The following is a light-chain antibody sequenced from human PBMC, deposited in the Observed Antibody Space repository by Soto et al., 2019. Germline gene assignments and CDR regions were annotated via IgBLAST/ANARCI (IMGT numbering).Light chain of an antibody. J-gene: IGKJ1*01. V-gene: IGKV3-15*01. Sequence: EIGMTQSPATVSVSTGESATLSCRASQSVSSNLAWYQQKPGQAPRLLIYGASTRATGIPARFSGSGSGTEFTLTISSLQSEDFAVYYCQQYNNWPRTFGQGTKVDIK. CDR1: QSVSSN. CDR3: QQYNNWPRT. CDR2: GAS.